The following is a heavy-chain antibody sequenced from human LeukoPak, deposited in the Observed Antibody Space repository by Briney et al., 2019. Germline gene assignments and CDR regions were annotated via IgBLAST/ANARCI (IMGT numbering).Heavy chain of an antibody. CDR3: ARGDTRYKKFQY. V-gene: IGHV3-74*01. D-gene: IGHD3-9*01. J-gene: IGHJ1*01. CDR1: GFTFSSYA. CDR2: IEGDGTRT. Sequence: GGSLRLSCAASGFTFSSYAMSWVRQAPGKGLVWLSRIEGDGTRTNYADSVRGRFTISRDNAKNTLYLQMNSLRDEDTAVYYRARGDTRYKKFQYWGQGTLVTVSS.